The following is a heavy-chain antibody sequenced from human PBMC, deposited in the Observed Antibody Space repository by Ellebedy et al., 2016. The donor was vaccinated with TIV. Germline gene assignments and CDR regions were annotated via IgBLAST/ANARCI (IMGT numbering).Heavy chain of an antibody. Sequence: PGGSLRLSCAVFGFTFNTCGLHWVRQAPGKGLEWVAVIWYDGSNKYYADSVKGRFTISRDNSKNTLYLQMNSLRAEDTAVYYCARHAVGEGATLEYWGQGTLVTDSS. V-gene: IGHV3-33*08. J-gene: IGHJ4*02. D-gene: IGHD1-26*01. CDR1: GFTFNTCG. CDR3: ARHAVGEGATLEY. CDR2: IWYDGSNK.